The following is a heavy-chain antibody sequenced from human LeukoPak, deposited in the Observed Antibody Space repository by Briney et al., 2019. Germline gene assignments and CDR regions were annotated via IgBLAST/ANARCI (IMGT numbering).Heavy chain of an antibody. Sequence: GGSLRLSCAASGFTFSSCAMSWVRQAPGKGLEWVSAISGSGGSTYYADSVKGRFTISRDNSKNTLYLQMNSLRAEDTAVYYCARIDYGDYRCDYWGQGTLVTVSS. D-gene: IGHD4-17*01. V-gene: IGHV3-23*01. CDR2: ISGSGGST. J-gene: IGHJ4*02. CDR1: GFTFSSCA. CDR3: ARIDYGDYRCDY.